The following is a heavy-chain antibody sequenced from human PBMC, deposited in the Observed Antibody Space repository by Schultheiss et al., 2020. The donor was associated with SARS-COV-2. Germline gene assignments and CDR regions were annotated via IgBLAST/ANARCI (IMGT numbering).Heavy chain of an antibody. V-gene: IGHV3-30*07. CDR1: GFTFSTYA. D-gene: IGHD3-3*01. J-gene: IGHJ6*02. CDR3: AKATPAASDYDFWSGYIQKHYYYYGMDV. CDR2: ISYDGSNK. Sequence: GGSLRLSCAASGFTFSTYAMHWVRQAPGKGLEWVAVISYDGSNKYSADSVKGRFTISRDNSKNTLYLQMNSLRAEDTAVYYCAKATPAASDYDFWSGYIQKHYYYYGMDVWGQGTTVTVSS.